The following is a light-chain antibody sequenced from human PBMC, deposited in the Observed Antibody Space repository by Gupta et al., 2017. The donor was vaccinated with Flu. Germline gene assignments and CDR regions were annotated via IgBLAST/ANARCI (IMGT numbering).Light chain of an antibody. J-gene: IGLJ1*01. Sequence: QSALTQPPSASGSPGQSITISCTGTSSDIGAYKYVSWHQQHAGKAPKLIIYEVTKRPSGVPDRFSGSKSGNTASLTVSGLQAEDEGGYYCSSHTVSDTFVFGTGTAVTVL. CDR2: EVT. CDR3: SSHTVSDTFV. V-gene: IGLV2-8*01. CDR1: SSDIGAYKY.